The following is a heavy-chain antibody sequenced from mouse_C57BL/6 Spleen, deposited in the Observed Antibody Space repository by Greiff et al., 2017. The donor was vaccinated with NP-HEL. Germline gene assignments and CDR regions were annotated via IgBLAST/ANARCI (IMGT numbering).Heavy chain of an antibody. CDR1: GFSLTSYG. Sequence: VQLQQSGPGLVQPSQSLSITCTVSGFSLTSYGVHWVRQSPGKGLEWLGVIWRGGSTDYNAAFMSRLSITKDNSKSQVFFKMNSLQADDTAIYYCAKNDYGYLYAMDYWGQGTSVTVSS. V-gene: IGHV2-5*01. D-gene: IGHD2-2*01. CDR3: AKNDYGYLYAMDY. CDR2: IWRGGST. J-gene: IGHJ4*01.